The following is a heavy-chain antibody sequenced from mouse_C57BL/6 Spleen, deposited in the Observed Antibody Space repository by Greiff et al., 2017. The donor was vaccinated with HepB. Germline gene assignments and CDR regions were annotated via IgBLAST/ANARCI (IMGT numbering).Heavy chain of an antibody. CDR3: ASQGAYYMTYYAMDY. V-gene: IGHV1-81*01. D-gene: IGHD2-12*01. J-gene: IGHJ4*01. Sequence: VKLQESGAELARPGASVKLSCKASGYTFTSYGISWVKQRTGQGLEWIGEIYPRSGNTYYNEKFKGKATLTADKSSSTAYMELRSLTSEDSAVYFCASQGAYYMTYYAMDYWGQGTSVTVSS. CDR1: GYTFTSYG. CDR2: IYPRSGNT.